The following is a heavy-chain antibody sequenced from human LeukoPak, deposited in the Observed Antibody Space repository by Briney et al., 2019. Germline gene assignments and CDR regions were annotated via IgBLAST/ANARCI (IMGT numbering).Heavy chain of an antibody. CDR3: AKVGVGYLHDAFDI. CDR2: ISGSGGST. V-gene: IGHV3-23*01. J-gene: IGHJ3*02. CDR1: GFTFSSYA. Sequence: PGGSLRLSCAASGFTFSSYAMSWVRQAPGKGLEWVSAISGSGGSTYYADSVKGRFTISRDNAKNSLYLQMNSLRAEDTALYYCAKVGVGYLHDAFDIWGQGTMVTVSS. D-gene: IGHD3-16*01.